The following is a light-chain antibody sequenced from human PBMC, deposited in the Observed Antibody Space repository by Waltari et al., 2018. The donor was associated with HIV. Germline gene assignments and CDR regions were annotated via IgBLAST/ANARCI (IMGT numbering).Light chain of an antibody. Sequence: QSALTQPASVSGSPGQSITISCTGTSGDIGSYNYVSWYQQHPGKAPKLMISDVTRRPSGVSNRFSGSKSGNTASLTISGLQAEDEADYYCSSYASTYVVFGGGTKLTVL. V-gene: IGLV2-14*03. J-gene: IGLJ2*01. CDR3: SSYASTYVV. CDR2: DVT. CDR1: SGDIGSYNY.